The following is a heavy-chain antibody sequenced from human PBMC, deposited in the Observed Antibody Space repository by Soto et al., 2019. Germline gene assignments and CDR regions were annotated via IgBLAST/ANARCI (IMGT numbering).Heavy chain of an antibody. D-gene: IGHD3-16*01. CDR1: GGSVSSDIYY. Sequence: QVQLQESGPGLVKPSETLSLTCTVSGGSVSSDIYYWNWIRQPPGTGLEWIGYIYYSGSTNYNPPLKSRVTIAVETFKNQFSLKLSSVTAADTAVYYCARAVLPPNAGNFDYWRQGTLVTVSS. CDR3: ARAVLPPNAGNFDY. CDR2: IYYSGST. V-gene: IGHV4-61*01. J-gene: IGHJ4*02.